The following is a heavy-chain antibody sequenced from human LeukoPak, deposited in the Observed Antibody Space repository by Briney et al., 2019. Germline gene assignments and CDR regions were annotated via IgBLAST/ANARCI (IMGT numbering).Heavy chain of an antibody. J-gene: IGHJ4*02. D-gene: IGHD6-13*01. Sequence: GGSLSLSCAASGFTLSNYWMSWVRQAPGKGLEWVANIKEDGSEKYYVDSVKGRFTIYRDNARNSLYLQMNSLRAEDTAVYYCASGRQLGYWGQGTLVTVSS. V-gene: IGHV3-7*01. CDR3: ASGRQLGY. CDR1: GFTLSNYW. CDR2: IKEDGSEK.